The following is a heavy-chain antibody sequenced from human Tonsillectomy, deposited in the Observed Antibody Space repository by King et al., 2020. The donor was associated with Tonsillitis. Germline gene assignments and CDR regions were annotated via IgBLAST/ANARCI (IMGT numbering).Heavy chain of an antibody. D-gene: IGHD4-23*01. CDR2: VDWVDDK. CDR3: ARTPTTVVTLPDF. CDR1: WFSLSTSGMC. J-gene: IGHJ4*02. V-gene: IGHV2-70*11. Sequence: TLKESGPALGKPTQTLTLTCTFSWFSLSTSGMCVSWIRQPPGKALEGLARVDWVDDKYYRTSLKTRRTISKDTSKNQGVLTMTNMDPVDTATYYCARTPTTVVTLPDFWGQGTLVTVSS.